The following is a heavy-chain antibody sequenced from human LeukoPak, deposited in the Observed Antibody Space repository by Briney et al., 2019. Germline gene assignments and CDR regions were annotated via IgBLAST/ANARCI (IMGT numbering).Heavy chain of an antibody. CDR3: ARVGGNSGNDY. CDR1: GFTFSSYW. J-gene: IGHJ4*02. Sequence: GGSLRLSCAASGFTFSSYWMSWVRQAPGKGLEWVANIKQDGSNKYYVDSVKGRFTISRDNAKNSLYLQMNSLRAEDTTVYYCARVGGNSGNDYWGQRTLVTASS. D-gene: IGHD4-23*01. CDR2: IKQDGSNK. V-gene: IGHV3-7*04.